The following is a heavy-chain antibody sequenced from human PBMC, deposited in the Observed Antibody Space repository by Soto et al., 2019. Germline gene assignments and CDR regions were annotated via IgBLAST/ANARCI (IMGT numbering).Heavy chain of an antibody. Sequence: QVQLVESGGGGVQPGRSLRLSCAASGFAFSTYGIHWVRQAPGKGLEWVAVIWYDGSNKYYADSVKGRFTISRDNSKSTLYLQMNSLKDDDTAVYYCARASGPFDYWGQGTQVTVSS. J-gene: IGHJ4*02. CDR3: ARASGPFDY. CDR2: IWYDGSNK. V-gene: IGHV3-33*01. CDR1: GFAFSTYG. D-gene: IGHD5-12*01.